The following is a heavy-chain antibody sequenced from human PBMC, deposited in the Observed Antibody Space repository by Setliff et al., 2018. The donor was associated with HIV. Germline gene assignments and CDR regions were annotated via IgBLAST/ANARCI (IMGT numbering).Heavy chain of an antibody. V-gene: IGHV4-39*01. CDR2: IYYGGTT. Sequence: PSETLSLTCTVSGGSIRSIDYFWGWIRQPPGKGLEWLGNIGNIYYGGTTYYNPSLKVRITISVFTSSQQLSLTLTSVTPADTAVYYCARLRAAGTVHYFDPWGQGTQVTVSS. CDR1: GGSIRSIDYF. D-gene: IGHD6-13*01. CDR3: ARLRAAGTVHYFDP. J-gene: IGHJ5*02.